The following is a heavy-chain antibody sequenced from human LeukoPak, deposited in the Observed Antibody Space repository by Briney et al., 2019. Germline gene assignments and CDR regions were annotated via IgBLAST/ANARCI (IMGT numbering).Heavy chain of an antibody. Sequence: PSETLSLTCIVSGGSVNSGSYYWSWIRQPPGKGLEWIGSIYYSGSTYYNPSLKSRVTISVDTSKNQFSLKLSSVTAADTAVYYCARLMSRGPIFWNGGPRNWFDPWGQGTLVTVSS. CDR1: GGSVNSGSYY. V-gene: IGHV4-39*01. J-gene: IGHJ5*02. D-gene: IGHD3-9*01. CDR2: IYYSGST. CDR3: ARLMSRGPIFWNGGPRNWFDP.